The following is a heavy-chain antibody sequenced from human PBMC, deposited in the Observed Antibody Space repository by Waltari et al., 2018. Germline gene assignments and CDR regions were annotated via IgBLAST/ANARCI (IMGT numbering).Heavy chain of an antibody. V-gene: IGHV1-2*02. J-gene: IGHJ4*02. CDR2: INHNNGGT. CDR3: ARRKDGSSWGYDY. D-gene: IGHD6-6*01. Sequence: QVQIVQSGAEVQEPGASVKVSCKASANTLTVHHIRWVRQAHGQGLEGMVWINHNNGGTKYSQNFQGRVTMTRDTSISTAYMELSSLTSDDTAVYYCARRKDGSSWGYDYWGQGTLVTVSS. CDR1: ANTLTVHH.